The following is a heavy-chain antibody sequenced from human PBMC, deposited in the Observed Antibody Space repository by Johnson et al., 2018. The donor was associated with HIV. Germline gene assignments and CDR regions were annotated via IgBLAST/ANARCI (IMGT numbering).Heavy chain of an antibody. CDR3: ARGGCSSTSCYRGARDAFDI. J-gene: IGHJ3*02. CDR1: GFTFSTYW. D-gene: IGHD2-2*02. V-gene: IGHV3-30*14. Sequence: QVQLVESGGGLVQPGGSLRLSCAASGFTFSTYWMNWVRQAPGKGLEWVAVTSYDGINKYYATSVKGRFTISRDNSKNTLYLQMNSLRAEDTAVYYCARGGCSSTSCYRGARDAFDIWGQGTMVTVSS. CDR2: TSYDGINK.